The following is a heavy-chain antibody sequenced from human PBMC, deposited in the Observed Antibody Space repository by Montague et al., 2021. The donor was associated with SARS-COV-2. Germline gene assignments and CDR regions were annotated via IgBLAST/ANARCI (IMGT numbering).Heavy chain of an antibody. J-gene: IGHJ4*02. CDR2: VDHNRST. Sequence: SETLSLTCTVYRGSFHIFSWGWIRQPPGNGLEWVGDVDHNRSTNYNPSLESRVTISVDTSKNQFSLNLTSVTAADTAMYYCARATRVVGFTAAFGYWGQGTLVAVSS. CDR1: RGSFHIFS. CDR3: ARATRVVGFTAAFGY. V-gene: IGHV4-59*12. D-gene: IGHD3-22*01.